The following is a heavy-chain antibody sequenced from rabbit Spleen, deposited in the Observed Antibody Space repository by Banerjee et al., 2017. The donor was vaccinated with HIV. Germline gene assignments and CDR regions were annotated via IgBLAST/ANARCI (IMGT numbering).Heavy chain of an antibody. CDR1: GFDFRHYG. CDR2: IEPIFGNT. Sequence: QEQLVESGGGLVQPGGSLKLSCKASGFDFRHYGMSWVRQAPGKGLEWIGYIEPIFGNTYYANWVNGRFTISSHNAQNTLYLQLSSLTAADTATYFCAREYGGDVGNAYATRLDLWAKAPSSPS. V-gene: IGHV1S47*01. J-gene: IGHJ3*01. D-gene: IGHD6-1*01. CDR3: AREYGGDVGNAYATRLDL.